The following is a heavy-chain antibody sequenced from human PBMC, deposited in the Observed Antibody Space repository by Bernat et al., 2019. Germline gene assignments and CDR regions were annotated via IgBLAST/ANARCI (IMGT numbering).Heavy chain of an antibody. CDR2: ISSSSSYI. CDR3: ARGIWSGYFLDY. V-gene: IGHV3-21*01. Sequence: EVQLVESGGGLVQPGGSLRLSCAASGFTFSSYSMNWVRQAPGKGLEWVSSISSSSSYIYYADSVKGRFTISRDNAKNSLYLQMNSLRAEGTAVYYCARGIWSGYFLDYWGQGTLVTVSS. CDR1: GFTFSSYS. J-gene: IGHJ4*02. D-gene: IGHD3-3*01.